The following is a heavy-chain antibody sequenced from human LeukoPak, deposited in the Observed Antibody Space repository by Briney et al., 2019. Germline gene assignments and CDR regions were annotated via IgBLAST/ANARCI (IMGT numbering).Heavy chain of an antibody. CDR1: GMTFSNHW. J-gene: IGHJ4*02. Sequence: GGSLRLSCAASGMTFSNHWMHWVRQAPGKGLVWVSLIKTDGRTTIYADSVKGRFTISRDDGKNTPYLQMNSLRAEDTAIYYCTTGPSFGYEWWGQGTVVTVPS. D-gene: IGHD3-22*01. CDR3: TTGPSFGYEW. CDR2: IKTDGRTT. V-gene: IGHV3-74*01.